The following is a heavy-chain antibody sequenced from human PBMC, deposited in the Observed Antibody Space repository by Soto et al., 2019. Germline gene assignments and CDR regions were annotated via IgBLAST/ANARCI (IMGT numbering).Heavy chain of an antibody. D-gene: IGHD3-3*01. J-gene: IGHJ4*02. CDR1: RLTFSNYA. Sequence: GGSLRLSCAASRLTFSNYAMSWVRLATGKGLEWVSSISSGGGTTYYAESVRGRFTISRDNSKTTLSLQMNSLRAEDTAIYYCAKGNDFWNGYYDYWGQGTLVTVSS. V-gene: IGHV3-23*01. CDR2: ISSGGGTT. CDR3: AKGNDFWNGYYDY.